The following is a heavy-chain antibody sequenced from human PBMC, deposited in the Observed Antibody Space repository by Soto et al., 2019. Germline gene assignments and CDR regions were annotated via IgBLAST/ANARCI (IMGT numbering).Heavy chain of an antibody. V-gene: IGHV4-39*01. Sequence: SETLSLTCTVSGGSISSRSHYWGWIRQSPGKHLEWIGSSFYRGSTHYNPSLKTRVTISVDTSKNQVSLKLYSVTAADTAVYYCARQQVEAKFGELLFQDYYYYGMDVWGQGTTVTVSS. D-gene: IGHD3-10*01. J-gene: IGHJ6*02. CDR2: SFYRGST. CDR3: ARQQVEAKFGELLFQDYYYYGMDV. CDR1: GGSISSRSHY.